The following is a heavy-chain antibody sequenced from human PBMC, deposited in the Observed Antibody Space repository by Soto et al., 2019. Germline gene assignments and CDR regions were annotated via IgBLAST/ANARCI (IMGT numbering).Heavy chain of an antibody. V-gene: IGHV3-23*01. CDR1: GFTFRSYA. CDR2: ISGGGDNT. D-gene: IGHD3-16*01. Sequence: QLLESGGDLVQPGGSLTLSCAASGFTFRSYAMSWVRQAPGEGLEWVASISGGGDNTYYADSVKGRFTISRDNSTSTLFLQLNTLRVEDTAVDYCSKDRLAIGNAVRFDPWGQGTLVTFAS. J-gene: IGHJ5*02. CDR3: SKDRLAIGNAVRFDP.